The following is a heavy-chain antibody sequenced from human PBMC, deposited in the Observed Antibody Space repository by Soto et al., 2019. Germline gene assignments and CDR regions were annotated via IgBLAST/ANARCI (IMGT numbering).Heavy chain of an antibody. CDR2: IYPGDSDT. CDR3: ARVTLFSTYYYYGMDV. Sequence: PGESLKISCKGSGYSFTSYWTGWVRQMPGKGLEWMGIIYPGDSDTRYSPSFQGQVTISADKSISTAYLQWSSLKASDTAMYYCARVTLFSTYYYYGMDVWGQGTTVTVSS. CDR1: GYSFTSYW. D-gene: IGHD2-15*01. J-gene: IGHJ6*02. V-gene: IGHV5-51*01.